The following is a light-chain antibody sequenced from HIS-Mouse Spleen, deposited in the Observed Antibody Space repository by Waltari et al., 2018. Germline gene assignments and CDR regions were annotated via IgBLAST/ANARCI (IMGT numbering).Light chain of an antibody. Sequence: SYVLTQPPSVSVAPGKTARITCGGNNIGSKSAPSYQQKPGQAPVLAVYDDSERPSGIPERFSGSNTGNTATLTISRVEAGDEADYYCQVWDSSSDHVVFGGGTKLTVL. J-gene: IGLJ2*01. CDR2: DDS. CDR3: QVWDSSSDHVV. CDR1: NIGSKS. V-gene: IGLV3-21*03.